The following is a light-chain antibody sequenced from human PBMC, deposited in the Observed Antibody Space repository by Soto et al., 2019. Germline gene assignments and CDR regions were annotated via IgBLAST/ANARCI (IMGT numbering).Light chain of an antibody. V-gene: IGLV4-69*01. CDR2: LHSDGSH. Sequence: QSVLTQSPSASASLGASVKLTCTLSNEHINYDIAWHQQQPQKGLRCLMKLHSDGSHIKGDGIPDRFSGSSSGAERYLTISRLQSEDEAHYYCQTWGPGIRVFGGGTKLTVL. CDR1: NEHINYD. J-gene: IGLJ3*02. CDR3: QTWGPGIRV.